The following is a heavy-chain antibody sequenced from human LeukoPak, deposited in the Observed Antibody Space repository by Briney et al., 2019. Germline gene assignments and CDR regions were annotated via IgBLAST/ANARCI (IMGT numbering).Heavy chain of an antibody. Sequence: GGSLRLSCAASGFTFSSYGMPWVRQAPGKGLEWVAVISYDGSNKYYADSVKGRFTISRDNAKNSLYLQMNSLRAEDTALYYCAKGTNYDSSGPYFDYWGQGTLVTVSS. CDR2: ISYDGSNK. J-gene: IGHJ4*02. V-gene: IGHV3-30*18. CDR1: GFTFSSYG. D-gene: IGHD3-22*01. CDR3: AKGTNYDSSGPYFDY.